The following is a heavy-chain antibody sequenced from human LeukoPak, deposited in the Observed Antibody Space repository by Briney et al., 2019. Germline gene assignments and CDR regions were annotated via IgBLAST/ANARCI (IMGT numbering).Heavy chain of an antibody. J-gene: IGHJ4*02. D-gene: IGHD2-21*02. CDR2: IYHSGST. CDR3: AIRDLAYCGGDCYSN. CDR1: GYSISSGYY. V-gene: IGHV4-38-2*02. Sequence: SETLSLTCTVSGYSISSGYYWGWIRQPPGKGLEWIGSIYHSGSTYNNPSLKSRVTISVDTSKNQFSLKLSSVTAADTAVYYCAIRDLAYCGGDCYSNWGQGTLVTVSS.